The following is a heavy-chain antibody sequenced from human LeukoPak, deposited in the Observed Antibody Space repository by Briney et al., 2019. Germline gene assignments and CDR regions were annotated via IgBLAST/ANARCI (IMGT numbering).Heavy chain of an antibody. CDR3: AKDARDYDILTGYFDY. CDR1: GFTFSSYG. V-gene: IGHV3-30*02. D-gene: IGHD3-9*01. Sequence: GGSLRLSCAASGFTFSSYGMHWVRQAPGKGLEWVAFIRYDGSNKYYADSVKGRFTISRDNSKNTLYLQMNSLRAEDTAVYYCAKDARDYDILTGYFDYWAREPWSPSPQ. CDR2: IRYDGSNK. J-gene: IGHJ4*02.